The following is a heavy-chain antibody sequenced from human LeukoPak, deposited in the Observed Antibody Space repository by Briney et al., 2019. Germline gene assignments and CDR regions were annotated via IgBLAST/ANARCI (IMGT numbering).Heavy chain of an antibody. CDR3: AREEGNWFDP. J-gene: IGHJ5*02. Sequence: SVKVSCKASGGTFSSYAISWVRQAPGQGLEWMGGIIPIFGTANYAQKFQGRVTITTDESTSTAYMELSSLRSEDTAVYCCAREEGNWFDPWGQGTLVTVSS. CDR2: IIPIFGTA. CDR1: GGTFSSYA. V-gene: IGHV1-69*05.